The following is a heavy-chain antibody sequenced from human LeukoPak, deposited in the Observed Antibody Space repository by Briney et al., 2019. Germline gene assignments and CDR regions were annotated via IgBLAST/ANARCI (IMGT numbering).Heavy chain of an antibody. CDR2: INHSGST. V-gene: IGHV4-34*01. J-gene: IGHJ6*02. D-gene: IGHD6-13*01. CDR3: ARGPLAAAGTLTYYYYGMDV. CDR1: GGSFSGYY. Sequence: SETLSLTCAVYGGSFSGYYWSWIRQPPGKGLEWIGEINHSGSTNYNPSLKSRVTISVDTSKNQFSLKLSSVAAADTAVYYCARGPLAAAGTLTYYYYGMDVWGQGTTVTVSS.